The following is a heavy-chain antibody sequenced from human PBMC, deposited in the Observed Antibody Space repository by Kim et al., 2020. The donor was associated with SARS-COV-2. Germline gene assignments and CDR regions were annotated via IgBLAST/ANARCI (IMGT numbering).Heavy chain of an antibody. D-gene: IGHD2-21*01. Sequence: PVKDRCTIARDNSKNTLYLKVNSLRAEDTAVYYCARPMGEHYYYGMDVWGQGTTVTVSS. V-gene: IGHV3-30*06. CDR3: ARPMGEHYYYGMDV. J-gene: IGHJ6*02.